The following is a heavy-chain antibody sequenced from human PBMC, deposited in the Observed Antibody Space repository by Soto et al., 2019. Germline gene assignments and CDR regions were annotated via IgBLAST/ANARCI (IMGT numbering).Heavy chain of an antibody. CDR3: ARDSVVVPAASGLYYYYGMDV. J-gene: IGHJ6*02. V-gene: IGHV1-18*01. CDR1: GYTFTSYG. Sequence: AASVKVSCKASGYTFTSYGISWVRQAPGQGLEWMGWISAYNGNTNYAQKLQGRVTMTTDTSTSTAYMELRSLRSDDTAVYYCARDSVVVPAASGLYYYYGMDVWGQGTTVTVS. CDR2: ISAYNGNT. D-gene: IGHD2-2*01.